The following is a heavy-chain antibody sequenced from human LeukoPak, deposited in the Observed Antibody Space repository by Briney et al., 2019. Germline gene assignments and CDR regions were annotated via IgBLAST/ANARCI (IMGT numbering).Heavy chain of an antibody. CDR2: IYTSGST. CDR1: GGSISSYY. CDR3: ARDGVVPAADSPTLDY. J-gene: IGHJ4*02. Sequence: PSETLSLTCTVSGGSISSYYWSWIRQPAGKGLEWIGRIYTSGSTNYNPSLKSRVTMSVDTSKNQFSLKLSSVTAADTAVYYCARDGVVPAADSPTLDYWGQGTLVTVSS. V-gene: IGHV4-4*07. D-gene: IGHD2-2*01.